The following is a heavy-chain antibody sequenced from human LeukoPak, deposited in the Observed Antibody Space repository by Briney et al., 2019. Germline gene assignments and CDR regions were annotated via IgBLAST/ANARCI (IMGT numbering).Heavy chain of an antibody. J-gene: IGHJ5*02. Sequence: ASVKVSCKASGGTSSSYAISWVRQAPGQGLEWMGGIIPIFGTANYAQKFQGRVTITADESTSTAYMELSSLRSEDTAVYYCARDGAVAGSIWFDPWGQGTLVTVSS. V-gene: IGHV1-69*01. CDR1: GGTSSSYA. CDR2: IIPIFGTA. D-gene: IGHD6-19*01. CDR3: ARDGAVAGSIWFDP.